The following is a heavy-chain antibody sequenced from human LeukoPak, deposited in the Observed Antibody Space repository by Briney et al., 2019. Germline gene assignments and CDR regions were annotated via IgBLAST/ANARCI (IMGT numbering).Heavy chain of an antibody. V-gene: IGHV1-24*01. J-gene: IGHJ4*02. CDR3: TTGMANNYAGHDY. CDR1: GYLLSELS. D-gene: IGHD4-23*01. Sequence: ASVKVSCKVSGYLLSELSIHWVRQTAGKGLEWMAGFAREVDDTIYSENFQGRVTMTEDTSTDTAYMELSSLTFDDTAVYYCTTGMANNYAGHDYWGQGTLVTVSS. CDR2: FAREVDDT.